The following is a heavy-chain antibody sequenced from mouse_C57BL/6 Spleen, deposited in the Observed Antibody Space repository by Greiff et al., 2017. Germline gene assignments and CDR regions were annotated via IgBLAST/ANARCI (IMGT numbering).Heavy chain of an antibody. V-gene: IGHV1-15*01. CDR2: IDPETGGT. J-gene: IGHJ2*01. Sequence: VQRVESGAELVRPGASVTLSCKASGYTFTDYEMHWVKQTPVHGLEWIGAIDPETGGTAYNQKFKGKAILTADKSSSTAYMELRSLTSEDSAVYYCTEGISSQGYYFDYWGQGTTLTVSS. D-gene: IGHD1-1*01. CDR1: GYTFTDYE. CDR3: TEGISSQGYYFDY.